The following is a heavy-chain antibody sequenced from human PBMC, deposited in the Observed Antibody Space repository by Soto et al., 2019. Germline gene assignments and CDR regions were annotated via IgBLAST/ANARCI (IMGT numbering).Heavy chain of an antibody. V-gene: IGHV3-73*01. CDR2: IRSKANSYAT. CDR1: GFTFSGSA. Sequence: GGSLRLSCAASGFTFSGSAMHWVRQASGKGLEWVGRIRSKANSYATAYTASVKSRFTISRDDSKDTAYLQMNSLKTEYTAVYYCTRLVDTGFHGMDVWGQGTTVTVSS. CDR3: TRLVDTGFHGMDV. J-gene: IGHJ6*02. D-gene: IGHD5-18*01.